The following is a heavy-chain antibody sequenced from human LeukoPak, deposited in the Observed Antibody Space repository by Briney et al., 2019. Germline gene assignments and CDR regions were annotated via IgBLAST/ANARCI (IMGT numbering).Heavy chain of an antibody. CDR1: GFTGSNNC. CDR2: IHSSGGT. Sequence: GGSLRLSCAASGFTGSNNCMSWVRQAPGKGLEWVSAIHSSGGTYYADSVKGRFTISRDTSKNTLYLQINGLRVEDTAVYYCIVFGDSNHWGQGTLVTVSS. J-gene: IGHJ5*02. V-gene: IGHV3-53*01. CDR3: IVFGDSNH. D-gene: IGHD4-17*01.